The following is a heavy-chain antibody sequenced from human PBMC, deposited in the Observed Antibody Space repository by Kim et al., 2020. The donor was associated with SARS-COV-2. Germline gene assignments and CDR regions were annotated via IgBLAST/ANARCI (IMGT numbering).Heavy chain of an antibody. Sequence: SYAQKFQGRVTMTRDTSTSTVYMELSSLRSEDTAVYCCARDRWQWGFDPWGQGTLVTVSS. D-gene: IGHD6-19*01. V-gene: IGHV1-46*01. CDR3: ARDRWQWGFDP. J-gene: IGHJ5*02.